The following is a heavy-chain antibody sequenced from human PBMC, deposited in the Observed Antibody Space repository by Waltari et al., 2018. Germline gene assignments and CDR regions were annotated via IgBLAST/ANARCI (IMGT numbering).Heavy chain of an antibody. CDR1: GGSISSDKYS. CDR2: IHSSGST. CDR3: AREGDIGVNRGTYGLDV. Sequence: QVQLQESGPGLVKPSQTLSLTCAVSGGSISSDKYSWAWIRQPAGKAVEWIGRIHSSGSTDFNPSLKSRVTIPFDTSKNQFSLKLTSVTAADAAVYYCAREGDIGVNRGTYGLDVWGQGTTVTVSS. J-gene: IGHJ6*02. V-gene: IGHV4-61*02. D-gene: IGHD2-15*01.